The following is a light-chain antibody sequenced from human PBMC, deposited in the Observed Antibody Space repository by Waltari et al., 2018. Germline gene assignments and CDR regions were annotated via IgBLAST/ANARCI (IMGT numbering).Light chain of an antibody. CDR2: DVN. CDR3: CSFAGGFTWV. CDR1: SSAVGGHNY. J-gene: IGLJ3*02. Sequence: QSALTQPRSMSGSPGQAVTISCSGTSSAVGGHNYFTWYQQHPGKAPKLVIYDVNNRPSGVPERFSGSKSGNTASLTISGLQSEDEADYYCCSFAGGFTWVFGEGTRLTVL. V-gene: IGLV2-11*01.